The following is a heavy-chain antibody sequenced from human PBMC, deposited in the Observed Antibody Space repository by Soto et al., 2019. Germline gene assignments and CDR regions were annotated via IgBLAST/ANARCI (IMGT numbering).Heavy chain of an antibody. D-gene: IGHD3-10*01. V-gene: IGHV1-3*01. J-gene: IGHJ3*01. Sequence: SCESCGYGFTMNAVDWVPKKTGQRLQWLGWIHAGSGYTQYSQIVQGRITITKDTSASTAYMELSSLRSDDTVFYYCARAIYYGSGYGLDSWGKGPMV. CDR3: ARAIYYGSGYGLDS. CDR2: IHAGSGYT. CDR1: GYGFTMNA.